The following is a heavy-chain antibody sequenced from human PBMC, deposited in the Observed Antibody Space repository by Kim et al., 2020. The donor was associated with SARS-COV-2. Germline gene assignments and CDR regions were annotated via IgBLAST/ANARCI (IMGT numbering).Heavy chain of an antibody. CDR2: ISYDGSNK. V-gene: IGHV3-30*04. J-gene: IGHJ4*02. CDR1: GFTFSSYA. CDR3: ARDPEGVIVEPYFDY. Sequence: GGSLRLSCAASGFTFSSYAMHWVRQAPGKGLEWVAVISYDGSNKYYADSVKGRFTISRDNSKNTLYLQMNSLRAEDTAVYYCARDPEGVIVEPYFDYWGQGTLVTVSS. D-gene: IGHD3-16*02.